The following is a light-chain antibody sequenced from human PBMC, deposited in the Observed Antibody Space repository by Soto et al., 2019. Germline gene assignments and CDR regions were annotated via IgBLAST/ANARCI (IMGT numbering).Light chain of an antibody. CDR1: QGFTCW. V-gene: IGKV1D-12*01. CDR3: QQANSFPLT. CDR2: IAS. J-gene: IGKJ4*01. Sequence: IQMTQSPSSVSASVGDRVTIPCRAIQGFTCWLPWYQQTPEKPPKLLIYIASNLQSGVPSSFSGSGSGTDFTLTISSLQAEDFATFYCQQANSFPLTFGGGTKVEIK.